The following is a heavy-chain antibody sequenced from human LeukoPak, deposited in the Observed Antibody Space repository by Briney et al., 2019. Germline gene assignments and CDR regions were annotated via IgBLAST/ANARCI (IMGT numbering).Heavy chain of an antibody. CDR2: ISGSGGST. Sequence: GGSLRLSCAASGFTFSSYAMSWVRQAPGKGLEWVSAISGSGGSTYYADSVKGRFTISRDNAKNSLYLQMNSLRAEDTAVYYCARERGYCSSTSCPYGYWGQGTLVTVSS. V-gene: IGHV3-23*01. D-gene: IGHD2-2*01. J-gene: IGHJ4*02. CDR1: GFTFSSYA. CDR3: ARERGYCSSTSCPYGY.